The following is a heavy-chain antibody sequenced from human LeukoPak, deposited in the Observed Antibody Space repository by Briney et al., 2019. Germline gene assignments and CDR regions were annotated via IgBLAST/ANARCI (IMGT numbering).Heavy chain of an antibody. CDR1: GFTFSRYW. J-gene: IGHJ5*02. CDR2: INPDGSTT. V-gene: IGHV3-74*01. CDR3: VRVLSGSWDWFDP. D-gene: IGHD3-22*01. Sequence: GGSLRLSCAASGFTFSRYWIHWVRQAPGKGLEWVSRINPDGSTTTYADSVKGRFTISRDNAKNTVHLQMSSLRAEDTALYHCVRVLSGSWDWFDPWGQGTLVTVSS.